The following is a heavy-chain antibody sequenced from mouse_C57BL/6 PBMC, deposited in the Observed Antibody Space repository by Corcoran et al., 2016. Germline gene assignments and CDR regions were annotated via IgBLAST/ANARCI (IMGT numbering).Heavy chain of an antibody. CDR3: ARGSYGSSSSFDY. CDR2: INTYSGVP. Sequence: QIQLVQSGPELKKPGETVKISCKASGYTFTTYGMSWVKQAPGKGLKWMGWINTYSGVPTYADDFKGRFAFSLETSASTAYLQINNLKNEDTATYFCARGSYGSSSSFDYWGQGTTLTVS. V-gene: IGHV9-3*01. CDR1: GYTFTTYG. D-gene: IGHD1-1*01. J-gene: IGHJ2*01.